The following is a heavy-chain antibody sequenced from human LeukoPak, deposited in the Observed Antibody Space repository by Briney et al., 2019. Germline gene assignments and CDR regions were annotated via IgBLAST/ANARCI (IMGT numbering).Heavy chain of an antibody. Sequence: TSETLSLTCTVSGGSISSSSYYWGWIRQPPGKGLEWIGSIYYSGSTYYNPSLKSRVTISVDTSKNQFSLKLSSVTAADTAVYYCARQRAILEWHFDYWGQGTLVTVSS. D-gene: IGHD3-3*01. CDR2: IYYSGST. CDR1: GGSISSSSYY. J-gene: IGHJ4*02. CDR3: ARQRAILEWHFDY. V-gene: IGHV4-39*01.